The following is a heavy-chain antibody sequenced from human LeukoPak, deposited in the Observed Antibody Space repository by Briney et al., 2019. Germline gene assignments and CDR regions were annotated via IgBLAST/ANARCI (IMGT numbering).Heavy chain of an antibody. CDR2: ISGIGGSP. J-gene: IGHJ6*02. Sequence: GASLRLSCAASGFTFSSYAMSWVRQAPGKGLGWGSAISGIGGSPYSADSVKGRFTIPRDNSKNTLYLQMNRLRAEDTAVYYCAKGSGGWSKGGMDVWGQGTTVTVSS. CDR1: GFTFSSYA. D-gene: IGHD6-19*01. CDR3: AKGSGGWSKGGMDV. V-gene: IGHV3-23*01.